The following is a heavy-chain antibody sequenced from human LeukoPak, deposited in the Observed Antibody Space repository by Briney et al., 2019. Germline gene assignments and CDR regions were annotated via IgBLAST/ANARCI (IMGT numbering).Heavy chain of an antibody. V-gene: IGHV4-4*07. Sequence: SETLSLTCTVSGGSISSYYWSWIRQPAGKGLEWIGRIYTSGSTNYNPSLKSRVTMSVDTSKNQFSLKLSSVTAADTAVYYCARMTTMVRGTTNWFDPWGQGTLVTVSS. D-gene: IGHD3-10*01. CDR1: GGSISSYY. CDR2: IYTSGST. J-gene: IGHJ5*02. CDR3: ARMTTMVRGTTNWFDP.